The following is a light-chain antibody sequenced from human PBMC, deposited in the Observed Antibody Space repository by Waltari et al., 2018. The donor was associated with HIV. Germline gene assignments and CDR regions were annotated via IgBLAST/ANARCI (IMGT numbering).Light chain of an antibody. V-gene: IGLV2-14*01. Sequence: QSPLTPPASVSGSPGPSITISCTGPSSDVGGYNYVFWYQQHPGKAPKLMIYDVSKRPSGVSNRFSGSKSGNTASLTISGLQAEDEADYYCSSYTSSSTWVFGGGTKLTVL. CDR2: DVS. CDR3: SSYTSSSTWV. CDR1: SSDVGGYNY. J-gene: IGLJ3*02.